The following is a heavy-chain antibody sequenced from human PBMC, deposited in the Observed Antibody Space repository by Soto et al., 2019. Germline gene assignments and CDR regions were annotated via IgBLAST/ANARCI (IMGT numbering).Heavy chain of an antibody. V-gene: IGHV4-30-4*08. CDR3: ARRSALGAPPDY. CDR2: IYYSGST. J-gene: IGHJ4*02. D-gene: IGHD3-16*01. CDR1: GGSISSGGYY. Sequence: SETLSLTCTVSGGSISSGGYYWSWIRHPTGKGLEWIGYIYYSGSTYYNPSLKSRVTISVDTSKNQFSLKLSSVTAADTAVYYCARRSALGAPPDYWGQGTLDTGSP.